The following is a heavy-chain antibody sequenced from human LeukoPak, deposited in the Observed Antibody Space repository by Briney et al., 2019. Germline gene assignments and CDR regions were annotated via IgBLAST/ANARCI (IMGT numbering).Heavy chain of an antibody. Sequence: ASVKVSCKASGYTFTDNWMHWVRQAPGQGLEWMGLINVKSGGTTYAQKFRGRVTMTRDTSISTAYMDLSGLRSDDTAVYYCARGQGTSWYDYWGQGTLVIVSS. CDR3: ARGQGTSWYDY. J-gene: IGHJ4*02. CDR2: INVKSGGT. CDR1: GYTFTDNW. V-gene: IGHV1-2*02. D-gene: IGHD6-13*01.